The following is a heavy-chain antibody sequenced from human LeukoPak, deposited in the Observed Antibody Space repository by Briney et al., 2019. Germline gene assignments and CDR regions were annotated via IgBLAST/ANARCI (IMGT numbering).Heavy chain of an antibody. Sequence: GGSLRLSCAASGFTFSSYAMHWVRQAPGKGLEWVSAISGSGGSTYYADSVKGRFTNSRDNSKNTLYLQMNSLRAEDTAVYYCAKDLDGSGSYPSAFDIWGQGTMVTVSS. D-gene: IGHD3-10*01. CDR3: AKDLDGSGSYPSAFDI. CDR2: ISGSGGST. CDR1: GFTFSSYA. V-gene: IGHV3-23*01. J-gene: IGHJ3*02.